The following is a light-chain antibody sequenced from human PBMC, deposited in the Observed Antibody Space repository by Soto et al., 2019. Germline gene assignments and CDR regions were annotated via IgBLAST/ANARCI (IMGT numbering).Light chain of an antibody. V-gene: IGLV2-14*01. CDR3: SSYTSSSTLPGV. J-gene: IGLJ6*01. Sequence: QSALTQPASVSGSPGQSITISCTGTSSDVGGYNYVSWYQQHPGKAPKLMIYDVSNRPSGVSNRFSGSKSGNTASLTISGLQAEDEADYYCSSYTSSSTLPGVFGSGTQLTVL. CDR2: DVS. CDR1: SSDVGGYNY.